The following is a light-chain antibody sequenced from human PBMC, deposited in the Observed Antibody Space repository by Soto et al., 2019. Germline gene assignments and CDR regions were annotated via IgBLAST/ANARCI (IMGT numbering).Light chain of an antibody. Sequence: DIQMTRSPSTLSASVGDRVTITCRASQSISRWLAWYQQKPGTAPKILMYEASTLESGVQSRFSGSGSGTEFTLTISSLQPDDFATYYCKQYKMLWTCGQGTKVDIK. V-gene: IGKV1-5*03. J-gene: IGKJ1*01. CDR3: KQYKMLWT. CDR1: QSISRW. CDR2: EAS.